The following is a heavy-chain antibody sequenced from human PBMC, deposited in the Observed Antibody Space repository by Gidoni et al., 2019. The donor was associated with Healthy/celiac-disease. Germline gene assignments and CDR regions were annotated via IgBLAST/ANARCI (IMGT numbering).Heavy chain of an antibody. Sequence: QVQLVQSGAEVKKPGSSVKVSCKASGGTFSSYAISWVRQAPGQGLEWMGGIIPIFGTANYAQKFQGRVTITADESTSTAYMELSSLRSEDTAVYYCARLPTNLQLLDYDAFDIWGQGTMVTVSS. CDR1: GGTFSSYA. CDR3: ARLPTNLQLLDYDAFDI. J-gene: IGHJ3*02. CDR2: IIPIFGTA. V-gene: IGHV1-69*01. D-gene: IGHD5-12*01.